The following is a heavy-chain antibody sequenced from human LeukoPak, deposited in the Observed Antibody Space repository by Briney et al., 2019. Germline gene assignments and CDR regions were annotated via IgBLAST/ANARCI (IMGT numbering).Heavy chain of an antibody. D-gene: IGHD4-11*01. Sequence: SETLSLTCAVSGYSISSGYYWGWIRQPPGKGLEWIGSIYHSGSTYYNPSLKSRVTISVDTSKNQFSLKLSPVTAADTAVYYCARRPSYSNYVGYYYYYMDVWGKGTTVTVSS. CDR2: IYHSGST. CDR3: ARRPSYSNYVGYYYYYMDV. CDR1: GYSISSGYY. V-gene: IGHV4-38-2*01. J-gene: IGHJ6*03.